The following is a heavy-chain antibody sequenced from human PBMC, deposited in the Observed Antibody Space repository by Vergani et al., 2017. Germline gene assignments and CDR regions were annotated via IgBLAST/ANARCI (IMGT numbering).Heavy chain of an antibody. Sequence: QVQLVQSGAEVKKPGASVKVSCKASGYTFTGYYMHWVRQAPGQGLEWMGWINPNSGGTNYAQKFQGRVTMTRDTSISTAYMELSRLRSDDTAVYYCARDSYDSSGLGHPHYWGQGTLVTVSS. CDR2: INPNSGGT. CDR1: GYTFTGYY. V-gene: IGHV1-2*02. J-gene: IGHJ4*02. D-gene: IGHD3-22*01. CDR3: ARDSYDSSGLGHPHY.